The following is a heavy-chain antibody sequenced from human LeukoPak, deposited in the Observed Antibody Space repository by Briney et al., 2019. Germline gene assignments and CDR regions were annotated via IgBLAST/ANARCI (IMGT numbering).Heavy chain of an antibody. CDR1: GFTVSSNY. CDR3: AKADDYSNYAPTPLFDY. Sequence: GGSLRLSCAASGFTVSSNYMSWVRQAPGKALEWVSAISGSGGSTYYADSVKGRFTISRDNSKNTLYLQMNSLRAEDTAVYYCAKADDYSNYAPTPLFDYWGQGTLVTVSS. V-gene: IGHV3-23*01. CDR2: ISGSGGST. D-gene: IGHD4-11*01. J-gene: IGHJ4*02.